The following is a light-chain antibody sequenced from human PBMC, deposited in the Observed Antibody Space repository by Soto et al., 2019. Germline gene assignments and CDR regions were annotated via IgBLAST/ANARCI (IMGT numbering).Light chain of an antibody. V-gene: IGKV3-11*01. CDR2: DVS. Sequence: DIVLTQSPAILPLSPGERATLSCRASEDVGNSLAWYQQRPGQSPRLLIYDVSNRATGIPSRFSGSGSGADFTLTISSLEPDDFAVYYCQQRYNWPRTFGQGTKVDI. J-gene: IGKJ1*01. CDR3: QQRYNWPRT. CDR1: EDVGNS.